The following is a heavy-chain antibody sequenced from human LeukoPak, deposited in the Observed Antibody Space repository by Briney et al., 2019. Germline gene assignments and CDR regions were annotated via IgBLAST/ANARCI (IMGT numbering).Heavy chain of an antibody. CDR1: GYSFTSYW. V-gene: IGHV5-51*01. Sequence: PGESLQISCQGSGYSFTSYWIGWVRQMPGKGLEWMGIIYPGDSDTRYSPSFQGQVTISADKSISTAYLQWSSLKASDTAMYYCARYNWNYHPHFDYWGQGTLVTVSS. CDR3: ARYNWNYHPHFDY. D-gene: IGHD1-7*01. J-gene: IGHJ4*02. CDR2: IYPGDSDT.